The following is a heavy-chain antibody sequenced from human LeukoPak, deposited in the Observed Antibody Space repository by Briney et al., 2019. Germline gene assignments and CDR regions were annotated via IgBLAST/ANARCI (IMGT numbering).Heavy chain of an antibody. Sequence: PSETLSLTCTVSGGSISSSSYYWGLIRQPPGKGLEWIGSIYYSGSTNYNPSLKSRVTISVDTSKNQFSLKLSSVTAADTAVYYCARGGYYYDSNGFRRPHFDYWGQGTLVTVSS. CDR1: GGSISSSSYY. CDR3: ARGGYYYDSNGFRRPHFDY. CDR2: IYYSGST. V-gene: IGHV4-39*07. J-gene: IGHJ4*02. D-gene: IGHD3-22*01.